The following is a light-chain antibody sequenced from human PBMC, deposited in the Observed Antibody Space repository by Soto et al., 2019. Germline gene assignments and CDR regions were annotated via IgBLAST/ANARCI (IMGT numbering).Light chain of an antibody. CDR2: DNN. CDR1: SSNIGNNY. V-gene: IGLV1-51*01. CDR3: GTWDSSLSAGVV. Sequence: QAVVTQPPSVSAAPGQKVTISCSGSSSNIGNNYVSWYQQLPGTAPKLLIYDNNKRPSGIPDRCSGSKSGTSATLGITGLQTGDEADYYCGTWDSSLSAGVVFGGGTKLTVL. J-gene: IGLJ2*01.